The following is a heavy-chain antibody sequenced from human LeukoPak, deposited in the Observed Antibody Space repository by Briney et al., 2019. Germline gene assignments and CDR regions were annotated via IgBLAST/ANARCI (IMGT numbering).Heavy chain of an antibody. J-gene: IGHJ4*02. CDR2: ISSSSAYI. CDR1: GFTVINNY. Sequence: GGSLSLSGAAFGFTVINNYMTWVGQAPGKGLDWVSSISSSSAYIYYADSVKGRFTISRDNAKNSLYLQMNSLRAEDTAVYYCARASGDTVDTTTMGSYWGQGTLVTVSS. D-gene: IGHD5-18*01. V-gene: IGHV3-21*01. CDR3: ARASGDTVDTTTMGSY.